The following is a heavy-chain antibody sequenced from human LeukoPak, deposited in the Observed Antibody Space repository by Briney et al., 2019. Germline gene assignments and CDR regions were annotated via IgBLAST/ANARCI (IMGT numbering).Heavy chain of an antibody. V-gene: IGHV3-7*01. Sequence: GGSLRLSCVASGFPFSSYWMTWVRQAPGKGLGWVANIKQDGSKKSYVDSVKGRFTISRDNAKNSLYLQMNSLRDEDTAVYYCARRPTAGTFDYWGQGTLVTVSS. CDR2: IKQDGSKK. CDR1: GFPFSSYW. J-gene: IGHJ4*02. CDR3: ARRPTAGTFDY. D-gene: IGHD6-19*01.